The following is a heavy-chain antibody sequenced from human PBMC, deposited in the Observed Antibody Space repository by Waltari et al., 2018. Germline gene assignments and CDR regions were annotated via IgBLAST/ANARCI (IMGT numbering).Heavy chain of an antibody. D-gene: IGHD3-22*01. CDR2: IYHSGST. V-gene: IGHV4-38-2*02. CDR1: GYSISSGYY. J-gene: IGHJ4*02. Sequence: QVQLQESGPGLVKPSETLSLTCTVSGYSISSGYYWGWIRQPPGKGLEWIGSIYHSGSTYYNPSLKSRVTISVDTSKNQFSLKLSSVTAADTAVYYCARDGDRPYYYDSSGPFDYWGQGTLVTVSS. CDR3: ARDGDRPYYYDSSGPFDY.